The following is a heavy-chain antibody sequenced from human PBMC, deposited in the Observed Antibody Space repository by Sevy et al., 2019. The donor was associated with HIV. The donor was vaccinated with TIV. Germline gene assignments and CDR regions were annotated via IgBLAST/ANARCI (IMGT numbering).Heavy chain of an antibody. J-gene: IGHJ6*02. CDR1: GFTFDDYT. D-gene: IGHD2-2*01. CDR2: ISWDGGST. V-gene: IGHV3-43*01. CDR3: AKDGAGVPARDYYYGMDV. Sequence: GGSLRLSCAASGFTFDDYTMYWVRQAPGKGLEWVSLISWDGGSTYYADSVKGRFTISRDNSKNSLYLQMNSLRTEDTALYYCAKDGAGVPARDYYYGMDVWGQGTTVTVSS.